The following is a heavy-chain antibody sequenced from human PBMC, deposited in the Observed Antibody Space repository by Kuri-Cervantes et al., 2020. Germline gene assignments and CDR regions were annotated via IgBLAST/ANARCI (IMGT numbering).Heavy chain of an antibody. CDR3: ARDGVKLLWFGESYYYGMDV. D-gene: IGHD3-10*01. V-gene: IGHV4-61*02. CDR2: IYTSGST. Sequence: SETLSLTCTVSGGSISSGSYYWSWIRQPAGKGLEWIGRIYTSGSTNYNPSLKSRVTISVDTSKNQFSLKLSSVTAADTAVYYCARDGVKLLWFGESYYYGMDVWGQGTTVTVSS. CDR1: GGSISSGSYY. J-gene: IGHJ6*02.